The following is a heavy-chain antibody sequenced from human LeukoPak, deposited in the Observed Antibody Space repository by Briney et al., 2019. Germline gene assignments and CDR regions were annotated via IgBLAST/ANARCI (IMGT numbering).Heavy chain of an antibody. V-gene: IGHV1-2*02. CDR3: ARQGDGYNSFFDY. J-gene: IGHJ4*02. Sequence: ASVKVSCKASGYTFTGYYMHWVRQAPGQGLEWMGWINPNSGGTNYAQKFQGRVTMTRDTSISTAYMELSRLRSDDTAVYYCARQGDGYNSFFDYWGQGTLVTVSS. CDR1: GYTFTGYY. CDR2: INPNSGGT. D-gene: IGHD5-24*01.